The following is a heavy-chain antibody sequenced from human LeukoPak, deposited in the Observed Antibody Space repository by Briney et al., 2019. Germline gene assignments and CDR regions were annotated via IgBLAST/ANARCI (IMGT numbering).Heavy chain of an antibody. CDR3: ARENYGDASDY. Sequence: RTGGSLRLSCAASTFTVSSNYLSWVRQAPGKGLEWVSVIYSGGSTYYADSVKGRFTISRDNAKNSLYLQMNSLRAEDTAVYYCARENYGDASDYWGQGTLVTVSS. CDR1: TFTVSSNY. D-gene: IGHD4-17*01. J-gene: IGHJ4*02. CDR2: IYSGGST. V-gene: IGHV3-66*01.